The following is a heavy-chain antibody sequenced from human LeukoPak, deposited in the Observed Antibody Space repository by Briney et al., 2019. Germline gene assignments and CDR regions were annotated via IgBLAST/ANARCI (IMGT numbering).Heavy chain of an antibody. CDR2: INHSGST. CDR1: GVSFSGYY. J-gene: IGHJ5*02. D-gene: IGHD3-10*01. V-gene: IGHV4-34*01. Sequence: PSETLSLTCAAYGVSFSGYYWSWIRQPPGKGLEWVGEINHSGSTNYNPSLKSRVTISVDTSKNQFSLKLSSVTAADTAVFYCARTAYYYASGHNWFDPWGQGTLVTVSS. CDR3: ARTAYYYASGHNWFDP.